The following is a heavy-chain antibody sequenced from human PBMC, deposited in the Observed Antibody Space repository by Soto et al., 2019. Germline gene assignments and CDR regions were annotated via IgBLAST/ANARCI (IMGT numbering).Heavy chain of an antibody. J-gene: IGHJ3*01. V-gene: IGHV2-5*02. Sequence: QITLKESGPTLVKPTQTLTLTCTFSGFSLNTNGVGVGWIRQPPGKALEWLVLVYWDDDKRYSPSLKTRLTLNKDTLKNQVALTMTKVDHVDSATYYCAHWGVTMLQGGRGPAFDVWGPGTMVAVSS. CDR3: AHWGVTMLQGGRGPAFDV. CDR1: GFSLNTNGVG. D-gene: IGHD3-10*01. CDR2: VYWDDDK.